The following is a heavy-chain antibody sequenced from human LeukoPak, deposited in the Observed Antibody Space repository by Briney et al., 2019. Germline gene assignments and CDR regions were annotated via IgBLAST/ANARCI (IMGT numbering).Heavy chain of an antibody. V-gene: IGHV4-59*08. CDR3: ARINWNYFDY. D-gene: IGHD1-1*01. Sequence: SETLSLTCTVSGGSISSYYWSWIRQPPGKGLEWIGYIYYSGSTNYNPSLKSRLTMSADRSRNQFSLNLNSVTAADTAVYYCARINWNYFDYWGQGILVTVSS. CDR2: IYYSGST. CDR1: GGSISSYY. J-gene: IGHJ4*02.